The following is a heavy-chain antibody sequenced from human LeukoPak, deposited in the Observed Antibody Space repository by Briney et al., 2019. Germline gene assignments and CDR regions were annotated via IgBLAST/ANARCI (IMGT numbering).Heavy chain of an antibody. Sequence: MPGGPLRLPCAPSGFPFNRPRMPWVPQAPGKAREGVGRIKSKPDRGTTDSAAPVKGRFTISRDDSKTTLYLQMHSLKAEDTAVYYCATGYYYDSSGYNWGQGTLVTVSS. J-gene: IGHJ4*02. CDR2: IKSKPDRGTT. CDR3: ATGYYYDSSGYN. D-gene: IGHD3-22*01. CDR1: GFPFNRPR. V-gene: IGHV3-15*01.